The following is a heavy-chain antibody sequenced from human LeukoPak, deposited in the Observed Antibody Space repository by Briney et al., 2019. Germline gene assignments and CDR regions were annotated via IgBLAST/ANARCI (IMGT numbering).Heavy chain of an antibody. CDR2: ITTSGTST. D-gene: IGHD1-26*01. Sequence: GGSLRLSCATSGFTFSSYEMNWVRQAPGKGLEWISYITTSGTSTYYADSVKGRFTISRDNGKTALSLQMNSLRAGDTAVYYCVVHSATSCYWGQGTLVTVSS. J-gene: IGHJ4*02. V-gene: IGHV3-48*03. CDR3: VVHSATSCY. CDR1: GFTFSSYE.